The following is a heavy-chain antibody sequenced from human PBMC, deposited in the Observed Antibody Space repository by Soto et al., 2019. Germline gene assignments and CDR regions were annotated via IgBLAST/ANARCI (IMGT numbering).Heavy chain of an antibody. CDR2: IHYSGSA. CDR1: GASISSYY. V-gene: IGHV4-59*01. J-gene: IGHJ6*02. CDR3: ARGGVWFGELLSKPYYYYGMDV. D-gene: IGHD3-10*01. Sequence: SETLSLTCTVSGASISSYYWSWIRQPPGKGLEWIGYIHYSGSANYNPSLKSRVTISVDTSKNQFSLKLSSVTAADTAVYYCARGGVWFGELLSKPYYYYGMDVWGQGTTVTVSS.